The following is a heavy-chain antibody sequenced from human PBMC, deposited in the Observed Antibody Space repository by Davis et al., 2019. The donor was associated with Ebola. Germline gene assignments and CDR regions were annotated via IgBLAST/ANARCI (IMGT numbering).Heavy chain of an antibody. CDR3: ARSGLSFGVVKYHYGMDV. CDR2: ISGSGGTT. Sequence: GESLKISCAASGFTFSSYGMHWVRQAPGKGLEWVSAISGSGGTTYYAGSVKGRFTVSRDNSKKTMYLQMNSLRAEDTVVYYCARSGLSFGVVKYHYGMDVWGKGTTVTVSS. J-gene: IGHJ6*04. CDR1: GFTFSSYG. V-gene: IGHV3-23*01. D-gene: IGHD3-3*01.